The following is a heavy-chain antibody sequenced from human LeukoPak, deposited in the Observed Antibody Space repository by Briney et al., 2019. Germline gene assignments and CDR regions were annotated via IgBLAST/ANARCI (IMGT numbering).Heavy chain of an antibody. D-gene: IGHD4-17*01. CDR1: GLSVSSNH. CDR2: IYSGGNT. J-gene: IGHJ6*02. V-gene: IGHV3-66*01. Sequence: GGSLRLSCAASGLSVSSNHMSWVRQAPGRGLECVSIIYSGGNTYYADSVKARFTISRDKSKNTVYLQMNSLRAEDTAVYYCARDTVTTFRFRDYQHYGMDVWGQGTTVTVSS. CDR3: ARDTVTTFRFRDYQHYGMDV.